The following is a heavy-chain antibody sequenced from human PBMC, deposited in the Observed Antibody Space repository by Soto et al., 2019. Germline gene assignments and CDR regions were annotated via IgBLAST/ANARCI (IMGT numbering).Heavy chain of an antibody. CDR3: ARTYYYEGRGSPYFDF. CDR1: GGSISSSNYY. D-gene: IGHD3-22*01. CDR2: IYYSGST. V-gene: IGHV4-39*01. J-gene: IGHJ4*02. Sequence: QLQLQESGPGLVKPSETLSLTCTVSGGSISSSNYYWGWVRQPPGKGLEWIGSIYYSGSTYYNPSLKSRVFISGDMSKNQFSLEMSSVTAADTAVYYCARTYYYEGRGSPYFDFWGQGTLVTVSS.